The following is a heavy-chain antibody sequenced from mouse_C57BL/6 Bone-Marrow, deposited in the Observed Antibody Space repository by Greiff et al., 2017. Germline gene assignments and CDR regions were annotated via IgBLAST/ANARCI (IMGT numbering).Heavy chain of an antibody. CDR1: GFTFSDYG. V-gene: IGHV5-17*01. Sequence: EVMLVESGGGLVKPGGSLKLSCAASGFTFSDYGMHWVRQAPEKGLEWVAYISSGSSTIYYADTVKGRFTISRDNAKNTLFLQITSLRSEDTAMYYCARAFYYGNYGDAMDYWGQGTSVTVSS. CDR3: ARAFYYGNYGDAMDY. D-gene: IGHD2-1*01. J-gene: IGHJ4*01. CDR2: ISSGSSTI.